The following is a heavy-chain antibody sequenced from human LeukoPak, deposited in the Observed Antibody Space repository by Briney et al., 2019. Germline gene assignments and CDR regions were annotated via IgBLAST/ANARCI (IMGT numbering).Heavy chain of an antibody. V-gene: IGHV3-48*03. CDR1: GFTFSSYE. D-gene: IGHD2-2*01. CDR2: ISYSGSTI. CDR3: TRGVGKAAINWFDP. Sequence: GGSLRLSCAASGFTFSSYELNWVRQAPGKGLEWVSYISYSGSTIYYADSVKGRFTISRANAKNSLYLQMSRLRAEDTAVYYRTRGVGKAAINWFDPWGQGNLVIVSS. J-gene: IGHJ5*02.